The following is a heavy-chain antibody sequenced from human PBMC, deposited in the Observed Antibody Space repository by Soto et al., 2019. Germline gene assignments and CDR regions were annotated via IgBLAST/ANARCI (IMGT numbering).Heavy chain of an antibody. D-gene: IGHD1-26*01. CDR3: ARGRAQVGLDY. Sequence: EVQVVESGGGLVQPGGSLRLTCAASGFTFSSNSMNWVRQAPGKGLEWISYISTSSTTIYYADSVKGRFTISRDNVKNSLYLQMNSLRAEDTAVYYCARGRAQVGLDYWGQGTLVTVSS. CDR2: ISTSSTTI. CDR1: GFTFSSNS. V-gene: IGHV3-48*01. J-gene: IGHJ4*02.